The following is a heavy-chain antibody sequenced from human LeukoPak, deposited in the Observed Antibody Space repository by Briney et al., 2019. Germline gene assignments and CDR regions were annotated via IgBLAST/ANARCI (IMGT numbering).Heavy chain of an antibody. CDR1: GYSIRSGYH. Sequence: TSETLSLTCAVSGYSIRSGYHWSWIRQPPGKGLEWIGSIYQSGSTYYNPSLKSRVTISVDTSKNQFSLNLSSVTAADSAVYYSARRDFDSSGYLSFYFDYWGQGTLVTVSS. V-gene: IGHV4-38-2*01. J-gene: IGHJ4*02. D-gene: IGHD3-22*01. CDR2: IYQSGST. CDR3: ARRDFDSSGYLSFYFDY.